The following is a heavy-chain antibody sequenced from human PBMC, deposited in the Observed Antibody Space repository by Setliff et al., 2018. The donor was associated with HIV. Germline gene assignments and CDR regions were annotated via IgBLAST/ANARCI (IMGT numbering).Heavy chain of an antibody. CDR3: ARGVWELPPYYMDV. J-gene: IGHJ6*03. D-gene: IGHD1-26*01. Sequence: ASVKVSCKASGYTFIGYYIYWVRQAPGQGLEWMGWINPNTGDTNYAQKFQGRVTMTRDTSISTAHMELSRLTSDDTAVYYCARGVWELPPYYMDVWGKGTTVTVSS. CDR1: GYTFIGYY. V-gene: IGHV1-2*02. CDR2: INPNTGDT.